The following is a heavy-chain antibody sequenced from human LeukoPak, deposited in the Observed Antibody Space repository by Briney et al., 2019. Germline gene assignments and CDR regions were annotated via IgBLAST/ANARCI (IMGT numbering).Heavy chain of an antibody. Sequence: GGSLRLSCAASGFTFSSYSMNWVRQAPGKGLEWVSAISGSGGSTYYADSVKGRFTISRDNSKNTLYLQMNSLRSEDTAVYYCAKDPYGDYSGGAFDIWGQGTMVTVSS. D-gene: IGHD4-17*01. CDR3: AKDPYGDYSGGAFDI. CDR2: ISGSGGST. CDR1: GFTFSSYS. V-gene: IGHV3-23*01. J-gene: IGHJ3*02.